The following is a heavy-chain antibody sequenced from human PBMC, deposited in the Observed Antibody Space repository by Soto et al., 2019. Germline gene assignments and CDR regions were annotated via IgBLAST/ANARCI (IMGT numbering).Heavy chain of an antibody. D-gene: IGHD6-19*01. CDR2: IYSGSAT. J-gene: IGHJ4*02. V-gene: IGHV3-53*02. Sequence: EVRLVETGGGLSQPGGSLRLSCAASGFTVSDTYMNWVRQAPGKGLEWVSVIYSGSATYYADPVKGRFTISRDNSKNTVFLQMSSLRVDDTAVYYCARGKSGWLTFDYWGQGILVTVSS. CDR1: GFTVSDTY. CDR3: ARGKSGWLTFDY.